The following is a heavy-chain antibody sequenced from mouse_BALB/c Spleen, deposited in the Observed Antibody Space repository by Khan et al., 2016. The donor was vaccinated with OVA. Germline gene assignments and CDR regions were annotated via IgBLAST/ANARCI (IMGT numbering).Heavy chain of an antibody. CDR1: GYSITSDYA. CDR3: ARVYGGDFDY. Sequence: VQLKESGPGLVKPSQSLSLTCTVTGYSITSDYAWNWIRQIPGNKLEWMGFISYSGNTKYNPSLKSRFSITRDTSKNQFFLQLNSVTTEDTATYYCARVYGGDFDYWGQGTSLTVSS. CDR2: ISYSGNT. V-gene: IGHV3-2*02. D-gene: IGHD1-1*01. J-gene: IGHJ2*02.